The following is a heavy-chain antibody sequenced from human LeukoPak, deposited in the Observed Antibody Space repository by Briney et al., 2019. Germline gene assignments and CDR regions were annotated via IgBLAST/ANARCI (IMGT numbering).Heavy chain of an antibody. V-gene: IGHV4-39*07. CDR3: ATTYNWFDP. Sequence: PSETLSLTCTVSGGSISSSSYYWGWIRQPPGKGLEWIGEINHSGSTYYNPSLKSRVTISVDTSKNQFSLKLSSVTAADTAVYYCATTYNWFDPWGQGTLVTVSS. CDR2: INHSGST. J-gene: IGHJ5*02. CDR1: GGSISSSSYY.